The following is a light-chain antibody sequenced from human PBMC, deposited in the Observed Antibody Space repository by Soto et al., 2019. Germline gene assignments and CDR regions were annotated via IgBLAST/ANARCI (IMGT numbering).Light chain of an antibody. V-gene: IGLV2-23*01. CDR2: EGS. CDR1: SSDVVSYDL. CDR3: CSYAGDSTLV. J-gene: IGLJ2*01. Sequence: QSALTQPASVSGSPGQSITISCTGTSSDVVSYDLVSWYQQHPGKAPKLMIYEGSKRPSGVSNRFSGSKSGNTASLTISGLQAEDEADYYCCSYAGDSTLVFGGGTQLTVL.